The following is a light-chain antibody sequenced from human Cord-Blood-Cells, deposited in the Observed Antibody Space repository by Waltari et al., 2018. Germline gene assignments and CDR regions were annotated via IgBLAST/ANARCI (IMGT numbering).Light chain of an antibody. CDR1: QRVRSY. V-gene: IGKV3-11*01. CDR3: QQRSNWPPFT. J-gene: IGKJ3*01. CDR2: DGS. Sequence: EIVLTQSPATLSSSPRERATLSCRASQRVRSYLACYQQKPGQAPRLLLYDGSTRATGIPARFSGSGSGTDFTLTISSLEPEDFAVYYCQQRSNWPPFTFGPGTKVDIK.